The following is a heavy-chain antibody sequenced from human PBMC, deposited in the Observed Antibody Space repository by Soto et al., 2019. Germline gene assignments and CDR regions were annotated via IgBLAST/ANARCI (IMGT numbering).Heavy chain of an antibody. CDR3: ARDPSYYDSSGYYGVDY. Sequence: ASVKVSCKASGYTFTSYYMHWVRQAPGQGLEWMGIINPSGGSTSYAQKFQGRVTMTRDTSTSTVYMELSSLRSEDTAVYYCARDPSYYDSSGYYGVDYWGQGTLVTVSS. CDR1: GYTFTSYY. J-gene: IGHJ4*02. D-gene: IGHD3-22*01. CDR2: INPSGGST. V-gene: IGHV1-46*03.